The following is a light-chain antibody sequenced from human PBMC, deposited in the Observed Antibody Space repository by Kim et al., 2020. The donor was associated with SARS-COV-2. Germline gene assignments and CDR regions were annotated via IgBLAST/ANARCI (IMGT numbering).Light chain of an antibody. J-gene: IGLJ3*02. CDR1: SGINVGAYK. CDR2: YKSDSDK. CDR3: KIWHSRTWV. V-gene: IGLV5-45*02. Sequence: LTCTLRSGINVGAYKIYWYQQKPGSPPQFLLNYKSDSDKQQGSGVPSRFSGSKDDSANAGILLISGLQSEDEADYYCKIWHSRTWVFGGGTQLTVL.